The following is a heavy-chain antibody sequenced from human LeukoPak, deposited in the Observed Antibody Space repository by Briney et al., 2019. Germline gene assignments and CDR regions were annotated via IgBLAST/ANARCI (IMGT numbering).Heavy chain of an antibody. V-gene: IGHV3-23*01. CDR2: ISALFPNT. CDR3: AREDYSSGNPTIDT. J-gene: IGHJ5*02. CDR1: GFTFDNYV. D-gene: IGHD3-10*01. Sequence: GGSLRLSCAASGFTFDNYVMAWFRQAPRKGLEWVSTISALFPNTYSADSVKGRFTISRDNSKSTLYLQMNSLRAEYAAVYYCAREDYSSGNPTIDTWGQGTLVTVSS.